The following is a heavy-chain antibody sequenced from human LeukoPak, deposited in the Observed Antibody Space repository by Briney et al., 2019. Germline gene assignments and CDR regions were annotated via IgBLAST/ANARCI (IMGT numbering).Heavy chain of an antibody. CDR3: ANYIGGSMRDL. Sequence: PSETLSLTCTVSGDSISRSNYYWGWIRQPPGRGLEWIGSIYNAGGTHYNPSLESRVTISIDTSKNQFSLKVNSVTAADTAIYHCANYIGGSMRDLRGQGTLVTVSS. CDR2: IYNAGGT. D-gene: IGHD3-16*01. V-gene: IGHV4-39*01. J-gene: IGHJ5*02. CDR1: GDSISRSNYY.